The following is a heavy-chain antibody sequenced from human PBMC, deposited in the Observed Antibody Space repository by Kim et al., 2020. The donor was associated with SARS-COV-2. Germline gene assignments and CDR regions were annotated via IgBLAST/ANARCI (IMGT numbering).Heavy chain of an antibody. J-gene: IGHJ4*02. CDR3: ASASTMVRGVRMGY. V-gene: IGHV3-30*04. CDR1: GFTFSSYA. Sequence: GGSLRLSCAASGFTFSSYAMHWVRQAPGKGLEWVAVISYDGSNKYYADSVKGRFTISRDNSKNTLYLQMNSLRAEDTAVYYCASASTMVRGVRMGYWGQG. CDR2: ISYDGSNK. D-gene: IGHD3-10*01.